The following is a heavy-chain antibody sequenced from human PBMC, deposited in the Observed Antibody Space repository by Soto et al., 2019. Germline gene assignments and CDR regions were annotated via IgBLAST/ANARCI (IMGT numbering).Heavy chain of an antibody. CDR3: ARVVRYFDTPYGMDV. V-gene: IGHV3-23*01. Sequence: EVQLLESGEGLVQPGGSLKLSCAASGFTFSNYAMSWVRQAPGKGLEWVSGIGSSGSNTYYADYVKGRFTISRDNYKNTLFLQMNSLRAEDTAEYYCARVVRYFDTPYGMDVWGQGTTVTVSS. D-gene: IGHD3-9*01. J-gene: IGHJ6*02. CDR2: IGSSGSNT. CDR1: GFTFSNYA.